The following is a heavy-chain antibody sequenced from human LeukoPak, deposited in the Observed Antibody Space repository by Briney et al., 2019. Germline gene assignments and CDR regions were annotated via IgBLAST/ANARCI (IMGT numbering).Heavy chain of an antibody. CDR2: ISAYNGNT. D-gene: IGHD3-22*01. CDR1: GYTFTSYG. V-gene: IGHV1-18*01. J-gene: IGHJ4*02. CDR3: ARDYYGSSGYYYFFDDY. Sequence: ASVKVSCKASGYTFTSYGISWVRQAPGQGLEWMGWISAYNGNTNYAQKLQGRVTMTTDTSTSTAYMELRSLRSDDTAVYYCARDYYGSSGYYYFFDDYWGQGTLVTVSS.